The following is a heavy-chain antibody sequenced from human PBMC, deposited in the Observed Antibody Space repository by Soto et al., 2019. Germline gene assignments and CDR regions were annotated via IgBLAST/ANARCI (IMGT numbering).Heavy chain of an antibody. CDR3: AKEWVYATSGWSFDY. CDR2: ISDDGSNK. CDR1: GFTFSSYG. D-gene: IGHD3-22*01. J-gene: IGHJ4*02. Sequence: QVQLVESGGGVVQPGRSLRLSCAASGFTFSSYGMHWVRKAPGKGLEWVAVISDDGSNKYYADSLKGRFTISRDNSKKTLYLQMNSLRVEDTAVYYCAKEWVYATSGWSFDYWGQGTLVTVSS. V-gene: IGHV3-30*18.